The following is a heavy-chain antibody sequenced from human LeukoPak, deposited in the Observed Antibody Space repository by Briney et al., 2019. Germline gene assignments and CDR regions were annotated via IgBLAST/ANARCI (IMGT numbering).Heavy chain of an antibody. V-gene: IGHV4-61*01. CDR1: GGSVSSGSYY. D-gene: IGHD5-18*01. CDR2: IYYSGST. J-gene: IGHJ4*02. Sequence: SETLSLTCTLSGGSVSSGSYYWSWIRQPPGKGLEWIAYIYYSGSTNYNPSLKSRVTISVDTAKNQFSLKLSSVTAADTAVYYCARARDTAVVFDYWGQGTLVTVSS. CDR3: ARARDTAVVFDY.